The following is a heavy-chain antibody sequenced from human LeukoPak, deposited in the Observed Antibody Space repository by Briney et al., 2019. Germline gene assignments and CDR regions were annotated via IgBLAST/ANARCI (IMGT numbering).Heavy chain of an antibody. CDR1: GFTVSSNS. D-gene: IGHD6-19*01. J-gene: IGHJ4*02. V-gene: IGHV3-53*01. CDR2: IYSGGST. CDR3: ARRGSSGWHHDY. Sequence: PGGSLRLSCAASGFTVSSNSMTWVRQAPGKGLEWVSSIYSGGSTYYADSVKGRFTISRDDSQNTLYLQMNGLRADDTAVYYCARRGSSGWHHDYWGQGTLVTVSS.